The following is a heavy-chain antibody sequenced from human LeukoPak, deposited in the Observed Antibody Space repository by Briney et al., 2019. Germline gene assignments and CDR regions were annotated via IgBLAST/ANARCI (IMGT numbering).Heavy chain of an antibody. D-gene: IGHD4-17*01. V-gene: IGHV4-59*01. CDR1: GGSISSYY. Sequence: SETLSLTCTVSGGSISSYYWSWIRQPPGKGLEWIGYIYYSGSTNYNPSLKSRVTISVDTSKNQFSPKLSSVTAADTAVYYCAREVYGDQNWFDPWGQGTLVTVSS. CDR3: AREVYGDQNWFDP. J-gene: IGHJ5*02. CDR2: IYYSGST.